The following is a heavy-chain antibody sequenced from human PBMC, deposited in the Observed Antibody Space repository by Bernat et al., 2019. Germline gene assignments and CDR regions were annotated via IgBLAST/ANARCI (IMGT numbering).Heavy chain of an antibody. CDR2: INHSGST. Sequence: QVQLQQWGAGLLKPSETLSLTCAVYGGSFSGYYWSWIRQPPGKGLEWIGEINHSGSTNYNPSLKSRVTISVDTSKNQFSLKLSSVTAADTAVYYCARVATPEQQLGLIDYWGQGTLVTVSS. CDR1: GGSFSGYY. V-gene: IGHV4-34*01. CDR3: ARVATPEQQLGLIDY. J-gene: IGHJ4*02. D-gene: IGHD6-13*01.